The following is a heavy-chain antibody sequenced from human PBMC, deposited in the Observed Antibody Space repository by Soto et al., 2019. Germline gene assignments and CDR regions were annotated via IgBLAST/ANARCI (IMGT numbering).Heavy chain of an antibody. V-gene: IGHV3-21*01. J-gene: IGHJ4*02. CDR3: ARNPCSGGSCYIPHAGELDY. D-gene: IGHD2-15*01. Sequence: GGSLRLSCAASGFTFSSYSMNWVRQAPGKGLEWVSSISSSSSYIYYADSVKGRFTISRDNAKNSLYLQMNSLRAEDTAVYYCARNPCSGGSCYIPHAGELDYWGQGTLVTVSS. CDR2: ISSSSSYI. CDR1: GFTFSSYS.